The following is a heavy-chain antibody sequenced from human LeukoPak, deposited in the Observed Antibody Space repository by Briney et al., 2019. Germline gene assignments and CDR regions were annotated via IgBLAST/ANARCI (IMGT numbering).Heavy chain of an antibody. V-gene: IGHV3-66*01. CDR2: IYSGGST. D-gene: IGHD6-13*01. CDR3: AKSGVGYSSSWYYFDY. CDR1: GFTVSSNY. J-gene: IGHJ4*02. Sequence: GGSLRLSCAASGFTVSSNYMSWVRQAPGKGLEWVSVIYSGGSTYYADSVKGRFTISRDNSKNTLYLQMNSLRAEDTAVYYCAKSGVGYSSSWYYFDYWGQGTLVTVSS.